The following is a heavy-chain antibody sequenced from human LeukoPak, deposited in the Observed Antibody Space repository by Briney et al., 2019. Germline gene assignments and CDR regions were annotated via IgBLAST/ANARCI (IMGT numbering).Heavy chain of an antibody. D-gene: IGHD1-26*01. V-gene: IGHV1-46*01. CDR1: GYTFTSYY. CDR2: INPSGGST. CDR3: AKGSAPVGAIPYLYNWFDP. Sequence: APVNVSCKASGYTFTSYYMHWVRQAPGQGLEWMGIINPSGGSTSYAQKFQGRVTMTRDTSTSTVYMELSSLRSEDTAVYYCAKGSAPVGAIPYLYNWFDPWGQGTLVTVSS. J-gene: IGHJ5*02.